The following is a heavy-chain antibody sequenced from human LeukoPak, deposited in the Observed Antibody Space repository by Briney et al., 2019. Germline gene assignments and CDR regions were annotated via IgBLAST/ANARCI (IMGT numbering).Heavy chain of an antibody. V-gene: IGHV3-7*01. D-gene: IGHD4-11*01. J-gene: IGHJ4*02. CDR3: ARDGAYSSFDY. Sequence: SGGSLRLSCGAFGFTFTNSWMAWVRQAPGKGLEWVATIKPDGGETNYVDSVKGRLTISRDNAKNSLFLQMNSLRAEDTAVYFCARDGAYSSFDYWGQGTLVAVSS. CDR2: IKPDGGET. CDR1: GFTFTNSW.